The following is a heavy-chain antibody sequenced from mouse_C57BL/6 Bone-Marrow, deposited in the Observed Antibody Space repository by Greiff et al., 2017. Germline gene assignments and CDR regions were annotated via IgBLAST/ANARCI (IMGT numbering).Heavy chain of an antibody. Sequence: VQLQQSGAELMKPGASVKLSCKATGYTFTGYWIEWVKQRPGHGLEWIGEILPGSGSTNYNEKFKGNATFTADTSSNTAYMQLSSLTTEDSSIYYCAPGGAWFAYWGQGTLVTVSA. CDR1: GYTFTGYW. CDR3: APGGAWFAY. J-gene: IGHJ3*01. CDR2: ILPGSGST. V-gene: IGHV1-9*01.